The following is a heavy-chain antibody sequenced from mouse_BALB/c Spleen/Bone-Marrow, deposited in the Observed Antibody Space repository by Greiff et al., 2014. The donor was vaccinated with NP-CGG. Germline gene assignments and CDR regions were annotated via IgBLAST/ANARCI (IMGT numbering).Heavy chain of an antibody. J-gene: IGHJ4*01. V-gene: IGHV3-1*02. Sequence: EVQLQQSGPDLVKPSQSLSLTCTVTGYSITSDYSWHWIRQLPGNILEWMGYIHYSGTTVYNPSLKSRISITRDTSNNQFFLQLNSVTTEDTATYYCARFAGTPYTMDYWGQGTSVTVSS. CDR2: IHYSGTT. CDR1: GYSITSDYS. CDR3: ARFAGTPYTMDY. D-gene: IGHD4-1*01.